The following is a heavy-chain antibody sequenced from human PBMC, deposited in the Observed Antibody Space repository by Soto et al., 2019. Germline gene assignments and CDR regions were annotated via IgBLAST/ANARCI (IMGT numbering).Heavy chain of an antibody. CDR2: IFPDDSDT. V-gene: IGHV5-51*01. J-gene: IGHJ4*02. D-gene: IGHD3-16*01. Sequence: GESVKISCKASGYIIKNYWIGWVRQMPGQGLEWMGIIFPDDSDTRYSPSFQGHVTISVDKSISTAYVQWSSLKASDSAIYYCFRGGVTSRTFDYWGQETLVTAPQ. CDR1: GYIIKNYW. CDR3: FRGGVTSRTFDY.